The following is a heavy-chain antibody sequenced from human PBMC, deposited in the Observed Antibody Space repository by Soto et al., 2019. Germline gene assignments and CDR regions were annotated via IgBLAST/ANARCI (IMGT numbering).Heavy chain of an antibody. CDR1: GVSFSGYY. V-gene: IGHV4-34*01. D-gene: IGHD2-15*01. Sequence: PSVTLSLTCAVYGVSFSGYYWSWIRQPPGKGLEWIGEINHNGSTNYNPSLKSRVTISVDTSKNQFSLKLSSVTAADTAVYYCARGLRGYSDNYYYYGMDVWGQGTTVTVSS. J-gene: IGHJ6*02. CDR2: INHNGST. CDR3: ARGLRGYSDNYYYYGMDV.